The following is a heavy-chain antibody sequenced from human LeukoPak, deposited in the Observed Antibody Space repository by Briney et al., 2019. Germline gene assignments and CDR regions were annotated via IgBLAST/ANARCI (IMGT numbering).Heavy chain of an antibody. V-gene: IGHV4-30-4*08. Sequence: SQTLSLTCTVSGGSISSGDYYWRWIRQPPGKGLEWIGYIYYSGSTYYNPSLKSRVTISVDTSKNQFSLKLSSVTAADTAVYYCARARDDDFWSGYYAQGLIDYWGQGTPVTVSS. CDR2: IYYSGST. J-gene: IGHJ4*02. D-gene: IGHD3-3*01. CDR1: GGSISSGDYY. CDR3: ARARDDDFWSGYYAQGLIDY.